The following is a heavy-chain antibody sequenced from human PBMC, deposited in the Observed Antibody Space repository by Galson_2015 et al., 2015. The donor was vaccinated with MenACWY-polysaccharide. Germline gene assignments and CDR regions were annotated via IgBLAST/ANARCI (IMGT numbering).Heavy chain of an antibody. CDR2: IWYDGSNK. V-gene: IGHV3-33*01. CDR3: ARDPSVSYGYDAFEI. D-gene: IGHD1-26*01. CDR1: GFTFSSYG. J-gene: IGHJ3*02. Sequence: SLRLACAASGFTFSSYGMNWVRQAPGKGLGWVSVIWYDGSNKYYADSVKGRFTISRDNSKNTLYLQMNSLRAEDTAMYYCARDPSVSYGYDAFEIWGQGTMVTVSS.